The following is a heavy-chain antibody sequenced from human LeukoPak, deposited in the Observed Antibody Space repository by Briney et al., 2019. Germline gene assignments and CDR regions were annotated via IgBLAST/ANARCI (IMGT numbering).Heavy chain of an antibody. CDR3: ARGYCSSTSCPDV. Sequence: VASVKVSCKASGGTFSSYAISWVRQAPGQGLEWMGRIIPILGIANYAQKFQGRVTITADKSTSTAYMELSSLRSEDTAVYYCARGYCSSTSCPDVWGKGTTVTVSS. CDR1: GGTFSSYA. J-gene: IGHJ6*04. V-gene: IGHV1-69*04. CDR2: IIPILGIA. D-gene: IGHD2-2*01.